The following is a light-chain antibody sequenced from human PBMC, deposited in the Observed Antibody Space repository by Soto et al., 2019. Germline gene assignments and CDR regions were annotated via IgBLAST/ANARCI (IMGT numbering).Light chain of an antibody. Sequence: DIQMTQSPSSLSASVGDRVTISCRASQDIRNYLAWYQQKPGKVPRLLISGASTLQSGVPSRIGGSGSGTDFTLTISSLEAEDFAVYYCQQRDNWPLTFGGGTKVEIK. CDR2: GAS. CDR3: QQRDNWPLT. V-gene: IGKV1-27*01. CDR1: QDIRNY. J-gene: IGKJ4*01.